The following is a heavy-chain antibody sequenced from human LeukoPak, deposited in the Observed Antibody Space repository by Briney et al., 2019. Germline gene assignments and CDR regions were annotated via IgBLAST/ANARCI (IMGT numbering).Heavy chain of an antibody. Sequence: GGCLRLSCVDSGFIFSSYTMNWVRQAPGKGLEWVAVISYDGNNRDYADSVRGRFTISRDNSKNTLYLDMKTLRPDDTAVYYCARDHVRYHIWGQGTLVTVSS. V-gene: IGHV3-30-3*01. J-gene: IGHJ4*02. CDR2: ISYDGNNR. CDR1: GFIFSSYT. D-gene: IGHD2-2*01. CDR3: ARDHVRYHI.